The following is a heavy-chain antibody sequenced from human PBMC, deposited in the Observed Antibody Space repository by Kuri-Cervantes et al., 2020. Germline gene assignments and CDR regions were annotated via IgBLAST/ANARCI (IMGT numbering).Heavy chain of an antibody. Sequence: ASVKVSCKASGYTFTSYDINWVRQATGQGLEWMGWMNPNSGNTGYAQKLQGRVTMTTDTSTSTAYMELRSLRSDDTAVYYCARDSLQTGGDYWGQGTLVTVSS. D-gene: IGHD4-11*01. CDR1: GYTFTSYD. J-gene: IGHJ4*02. CDR2: MNPNSGNT. V-gene: IGHV1-8*01. CDR3: ARDSLQTGGDY.